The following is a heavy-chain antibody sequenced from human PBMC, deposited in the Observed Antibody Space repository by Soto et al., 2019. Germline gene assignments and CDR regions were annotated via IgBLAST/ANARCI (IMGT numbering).Heavy chain of an antibody. CDR2: IWYDGSNK. V-gene: IGHV3-33*01. Sequence: QVQLVESGGGVVQPGRSLRLSCAASGFTFSSYGMHWVRQAPGKGLERVSVIWYDGSNKYYADSVTGRFTISRDTSNSSLYLKMDSLRSEDTAVYYCASVRPNDYFDYWGQGTLVSVSS. J-gene: IGHJ4*02. D-gene: IGHD2-8*01. CDR1: GFTFSSYG. CDR3: ASVRPNDYFDY.